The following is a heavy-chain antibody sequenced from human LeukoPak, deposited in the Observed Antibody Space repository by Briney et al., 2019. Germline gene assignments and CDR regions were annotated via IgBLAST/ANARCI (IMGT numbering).Heavy chain of an antibody. V-gene: IGHV4-34*01. D-gene: IGHD3-9*01. Sequence: PSETLSLTCAVYGGSFSGYYWSWIRQPPGKGLEWIGEINHSGSTNYNPSLKSRVTISVDTSKNQFSLKLSSVTAADRAVYYYARGRYDIYGVAGRRGYYYYMDVWGKEPTVTVPS. CDR3: ARGRYDIYGVAGRRGYYYYMDV. J-gene: IGHJ6*03. CDR2: INHSGST. CDR1: GGSFSGYY.